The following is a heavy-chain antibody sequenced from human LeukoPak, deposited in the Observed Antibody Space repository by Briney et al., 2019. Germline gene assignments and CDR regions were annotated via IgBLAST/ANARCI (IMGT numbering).Heavy chain of an antibody. J-gene: IGHJ4*02. D-gene: IGHD2-8*01. CDR3: AKNAAGIVLMIYAPLDS. CDR2: LSGSGGST. Sequence: GGSLRLSCAASGFTFSSYSMSWVRQAPGKGLEWVSTLSGSGGSTYYADSVKGRFTISGDESKNTLSLQMNSLRPEDTAVYYCAKNAAGIVLMIYAPLDSWGQGTLVTVSS. CDR1: GFTFSSYS. V-gene: IGHV3-23*01.